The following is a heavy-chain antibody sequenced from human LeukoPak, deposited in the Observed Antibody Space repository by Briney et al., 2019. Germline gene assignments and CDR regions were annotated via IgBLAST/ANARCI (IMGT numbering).Heavy chain of an antibody. D-gene: IGHD6-19*01. CDR2: MNPNSGNT. CDR3: ARFSGWASYYYYGMDV. Sequence: ASVKVSCKASGYTFTSYDINWVRQATGQGLEWMGWMNPNSGNTGYAQKFQGRVTMTRNTSISTAYMELSSLRSEDTAVYYCARFSGWASYYYYGMDVWGQGTTVTVSS. J-gene: IGHJ6*02. V-gene: IGHV1-8*01. CDR1: GYTFTSYD.